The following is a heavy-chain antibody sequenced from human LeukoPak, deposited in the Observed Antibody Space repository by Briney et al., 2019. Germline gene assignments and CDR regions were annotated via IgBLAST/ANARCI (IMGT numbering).Heavy chain of an antibody. CDR1: GFTFSIYA. Sequence: PGGSLRLSCAASGFTFSIYAMSWFRQAPGKGLEWVSAISGRGVSTYYVVSGVARFTISRDNSKNTLHQQMNSLRAADTAVYYCAKDAIGVAAPLEDYWGQ. CDR2: ISGRGVST. CDR3: AKDAIGVAAPLEDY. V-gene: IGHV3-23*01. J-gene: IGHJ4*02. D-gene: IGHD6-19*01.